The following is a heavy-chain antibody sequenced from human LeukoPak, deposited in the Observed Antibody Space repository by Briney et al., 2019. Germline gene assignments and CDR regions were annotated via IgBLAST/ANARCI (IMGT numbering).Heavy chain of an antibody. V-gene: IGHV5-51*01. CDR1: GYSFTSYW. CDR3: ARCMAAAGSYYYYMDV. J-gene: IGHJ6*03. CDR2: IYPGDSGT. Sequence: GESLKISCKGSGYSFTSYWIGWVRQMPGKGLEWMGIIYPGDSGTRYSPSFQGQVTISADKSISTAYLQWSSLKASDTAMYYCARCMAAAGSYYYYMDVWGKGTTVTVSS. D-gene: IGHD6-13*01.